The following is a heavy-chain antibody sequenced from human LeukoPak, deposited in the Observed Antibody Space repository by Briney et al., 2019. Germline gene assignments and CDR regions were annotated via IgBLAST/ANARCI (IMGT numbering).Heavy chain of an antibody. J-gene: IGHJ4*02. CDR1: GLSFSNYW. CDR3: AREHKTFDY. CDR2: IRPDGGEQ. V-gene: IGHV3-7*03. Sequence: GSLRLSCVASGLSFSNYWMNWVRQAPGKGLEWVANIRPDGGEQFYVDSVKGRFTISRDNADNPLYLQLTSLRPEDTAVYYCAREHKTFDYWGQGILVTVSS.